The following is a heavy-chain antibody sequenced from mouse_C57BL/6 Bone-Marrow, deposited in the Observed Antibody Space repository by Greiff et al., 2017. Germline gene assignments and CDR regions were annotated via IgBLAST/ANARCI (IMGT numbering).Heavy chain of an antibody. J-gene: IGHJ3*01. V-gene: IGHV14-4*01. CDR3: TTPGGEGFAY. CDR1: GFNIKDDY. CDR2: IDPENGDT. Sequence: DVKLQESGAELVRPGASVKLSCTASGFNIKDDYMHWVKQRPEQGLEWIGWIDPENGDTEYASKFQGKATITADTSSNTAYLQLSSLTSEDTAVYYCTTPGGEGFAYWGQGTLVTVSA.